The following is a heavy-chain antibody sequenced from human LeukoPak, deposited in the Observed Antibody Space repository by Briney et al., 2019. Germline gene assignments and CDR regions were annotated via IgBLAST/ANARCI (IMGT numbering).Heavy chain of an antibody. CDR2: VSADGSTT. Sequence: GGSLRLSCVVSGFTFTTYWMHWVRQAPGRGLVWVSRVSADGSTTIYADSVKGRFTISRDNGINTVYLQTNSLRAEDTAVYYCARGFEGYPFGWWFDPWGQGTLVTVSS. CDR1: GFTFTTYW. J-gene: IGHJ5*02. D-gene: IGHD3-10*01. CDR3: ARGFEGYPFGWWFDP. V-gene: IGHV3-74*01.